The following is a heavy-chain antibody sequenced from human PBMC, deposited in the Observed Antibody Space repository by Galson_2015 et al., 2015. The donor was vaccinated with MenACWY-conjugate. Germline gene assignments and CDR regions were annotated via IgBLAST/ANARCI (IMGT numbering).Heavy chain of an antibody. CDR2: INAGNGNT. V-gene: IGHV1-3*01. D-gene: IGHD2-2*01. CDR1: GYTFTNYA. J-gene: IGHJ6*02. CDR3: AREIVVAPAASWGDYYYGMDV. Sequence: SVKVSCKASGYTFTNYAMHWVRQAPGQRLEWMGWINAGNGNTKYSQKFQGRVTITSDTSASTAYMELGSLRSEDTAVYYCAREIVVAPAASWGDYYYGMDVWGQGTTVTVSS.